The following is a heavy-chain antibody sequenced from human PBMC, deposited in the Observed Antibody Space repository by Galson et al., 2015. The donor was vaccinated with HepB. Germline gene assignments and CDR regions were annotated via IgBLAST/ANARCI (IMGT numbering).Heavy chain of an antibody. V-gene: IGHV2-70*11. J-gene: IGHJ2*01. CDR3: ARQDYGSGSYSASPTNWYFDL. Sequence: PALVKPTQTLTLTCTFSGLSLSTSGMCVSWIRQPPGKALEWLARIDWDDDKYYRTSLKTRLTISKDTSKNQVVLTMTNMDPVDTATYYCARQDYGSGSYSASPTNWYFDLWGRGTLVTVSS. CDR1: GLSLSTSGMC. CDR2: IDWDDDK. D-gene: IGHD3-10*01.